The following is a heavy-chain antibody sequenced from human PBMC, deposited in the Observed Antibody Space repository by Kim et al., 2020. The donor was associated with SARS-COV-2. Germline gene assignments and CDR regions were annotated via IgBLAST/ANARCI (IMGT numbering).Heavy chain of an antibody. V-gene: IGHV3-48*03. CDR3: ARVYGFWSGYWAY. Sequence: GGSLRLSCAASGFTFSSYEMNWVRQAPGKGLEWVSYISSSGSTIYYADSVKGRFTIPRDNAKNSLYLQMNSLRAEDTAVYYCARVYGFWSGYWAYWGQGTLVTVSS. CDR2: ISSSGSTI. D-gene: IGHD3-3*01. CDR1: GFTFSSYE. J-gene: IGHJ4*02.